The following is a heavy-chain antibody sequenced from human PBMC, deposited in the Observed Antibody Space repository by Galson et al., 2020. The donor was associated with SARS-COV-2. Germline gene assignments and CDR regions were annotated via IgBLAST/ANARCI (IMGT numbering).Heavy chain of an antibody. CDR3: ARDSMAMDLFVGALVDIKQGGGYYFDL. CDR2: ISFDGTKT. CDR1: AFTFSTYG. V-gene: IGHV3-30*19. Sequence: QAGGSLLLSSAASAFTFSTYGMPWVRQAPGKALEWVPGISFDGTKTDYPDSVKARFTISIDNSKNIVYLQMNSLRREDSAVYFCARDSMAMDLFVGALVDIKQGGGYYFDLLGQGTLVTVSS. J-gene: IGHJ4*02. D-gene: IGHD2-15*01.